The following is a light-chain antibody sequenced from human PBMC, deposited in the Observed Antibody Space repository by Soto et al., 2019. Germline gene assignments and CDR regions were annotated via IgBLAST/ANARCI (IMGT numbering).Light chain of an antibody. CDR3: QQYDSLPYT. CDR2: DTS. Sequence: DIQMTQSPSSLSASVGDRVTITCQASQDIREYVNWYQLRPGKAPRLLIYDTSHLETGVPSKFSGSRSGTDFTFTITGLQPEDIATYCCQQYDSLPYTFGQGTKLKIK. CDR1: QDIREY. V-gene: IGKV1-33*01. J-gene: IGKJ2*01.